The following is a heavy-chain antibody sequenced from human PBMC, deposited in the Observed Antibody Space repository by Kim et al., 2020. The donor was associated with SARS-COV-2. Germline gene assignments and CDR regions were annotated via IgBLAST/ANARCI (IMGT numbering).Heavy chain of an antibody. CDR3: ARDQGYYYGSGSYYYYYYGMDV. CDR1: GYTFTSYA. Sequence: ASVKVSCKASGYTFTSYAMNWVRQAPGQGLEWMGWINTNTGNPTYAQGFTGRFVFSLDTSVSTAYLQISSLKAEDTAVYYCARDQGYYYGSGSYYYYYYGMDVWGQGTTVTVSS. CDR2: INTNTGNP. V-gene: IGHV7-4-1*02. J-gene: IGHJ6*02. D-gene: IGHD3-10*01.